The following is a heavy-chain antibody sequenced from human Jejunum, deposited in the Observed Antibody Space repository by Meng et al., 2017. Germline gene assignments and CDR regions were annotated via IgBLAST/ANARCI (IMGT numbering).Heavy chain of an antibody. V-gene: IGHV3-23*01. CDR1: GLTFSSYA. D-gene: IGHD6-13*01. CDR2: ISASDGSR. J-gene: IGHJ4*02. Sequence: GESLKISCAASGLTFSSYAMTWVRQAPGKGLEWVSTISASDGSRYYADSVRGRFTISRDNSKNTLYLQMNSLRAEDTAVYYCAKEGYRTSWYLHFDHWGQGTLVTVSS. CDR3: AKEGYRTSWYLHFDH.